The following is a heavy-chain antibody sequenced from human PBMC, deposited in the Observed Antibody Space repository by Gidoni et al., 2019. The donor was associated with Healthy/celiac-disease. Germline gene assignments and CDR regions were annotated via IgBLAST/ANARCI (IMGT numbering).Heavy chain of an antibody. CDR1: GFPFSSYS. V-gene: IGHV3-21*01. J-gene: IGHJ4*02. CDR2: ISSSSSYI. CDR3: ASAPIAVATGGF. D-gene: IGHD6-19*01. Sequence: EVQLVESGGGLVKPGGSLRLSCAASGFPFSSYSMNWVRQAPGKGLEWVSSISSSSSYIYYADSVKGRFTISRDNAKNSLYLQMNSLRAEDTAVYYCASAPIAVATGGFWGQGTLVTVSS.